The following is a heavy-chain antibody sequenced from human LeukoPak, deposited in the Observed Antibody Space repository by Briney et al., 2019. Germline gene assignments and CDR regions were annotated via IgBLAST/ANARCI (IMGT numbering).Heavy chain of an antibody. Sequence: PGGSLRLSCAASGFTFSTYGMSWVRQAPGKGLEWVSAISGSGGSTYYADSVKGRFTISRDNSKNTLYLQMNSLRAEDTAVYYCAKTLSRYFDWLLACWGQGTLVTVSS. CDR1: GFTFSTYG. D-gene: IGHD3-9*01. J-gene: IGHJ4*02. CDR2: ISGSGGST. CDR3: AKTLSRYFDWLLAC. V-gene: IGHV3-23*01.